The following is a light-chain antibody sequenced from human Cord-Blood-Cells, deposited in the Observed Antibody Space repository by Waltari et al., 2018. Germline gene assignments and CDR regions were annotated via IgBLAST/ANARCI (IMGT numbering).Light chain of an antibody. CDR1: QSISSY. CDR3: QQSYSTIT. Sequence: DIQMTQSPSSLSASVGDRVTITCRASQSISSYLNLDQQKPGKAPNLLIYAASSLQSGVPSRFSGSGAGTDVTLTISSLQPEDFATYYCQQSYSTITFGQGTRLEIK. CDR2: AAS. J-gene: IGKJ5*01. V-gene: IGKV1-39*01.